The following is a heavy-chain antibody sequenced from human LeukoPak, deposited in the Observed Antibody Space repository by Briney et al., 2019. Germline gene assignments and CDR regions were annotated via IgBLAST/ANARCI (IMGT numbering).Heavy chain of an antibody. CDR3: ARDREGIAARFLYYYYYMDV. D-gene: IGHD6-6*01. CDR1: GFTFSSYS. J-gene: IGHJ6*03. Sequence: GGSLRLSCAASGFTFSSYSMNWVRQAPGKGLEWVSSISSSSSYIYYADSVKGRFTISRDNAKNSLYLQMNSLRAEDTAVYYCARDREGIAARFLYYYYYMDVWGKGTTVTVSS. CDR2: ISSSSSYI. V-gene: IGHV3-21*01.